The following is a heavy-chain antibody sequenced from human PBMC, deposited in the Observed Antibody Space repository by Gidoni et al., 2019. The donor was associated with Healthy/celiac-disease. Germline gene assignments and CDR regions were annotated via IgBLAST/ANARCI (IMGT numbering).Heavy chain of an antibody. CDR1: GFTFSSYS. CDR3: ARVGWSYYYDGMDV. D-gene: IGHD3-3*01. Sequence: EVQLVESGGGLVQPGGSLRLSCAASGFTFSSYSMNWVRQAQGKGLVWVSDISSGSITIYYAESVKGRCTISRDNAKNSLYLQMNSLRAEDTAVDYCARVGWSYYYDGMDVWGQGTTVTVAS. CDR2: ISSGSITI. V-gene: IGHV3-48*01. J-gene: IGHJ6*02.